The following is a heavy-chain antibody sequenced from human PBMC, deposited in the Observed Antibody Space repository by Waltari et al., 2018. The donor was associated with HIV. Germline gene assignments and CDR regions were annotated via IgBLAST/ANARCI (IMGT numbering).Heavy chain of an antibody. CDR2: ISWNSRSV. Sequence: EVQLVESGGGLVQPGRSLRLSCAASGFKFDDYAIHWVRKAPGKGLEWGSCISWNSRSVAYAASVNGRFSVSRDNAKTSVSLQIHSLRTEDTALYYCAKEDGPFGDILTGHFAFDYWGQGVLVTVSS. V-gene: IGHV3-9*01. CDR3: AKEDGPFGDILTGHFAFDY. J-gene: IGHJ4*02. D-gene: IGHD3-9*01. CDR1: GFKFDDYA.